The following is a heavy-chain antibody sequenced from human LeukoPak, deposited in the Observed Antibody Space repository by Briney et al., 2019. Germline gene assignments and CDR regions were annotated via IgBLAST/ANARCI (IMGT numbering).Heavy chain of an antibody. CDR1: GYTFTNYA. D-gene: IGHD6-13*01. CDR3: ARVGAAAGPYYFDY. Sequence: GASVTVSCTASGYTFTNYAMHWVRQAPGQRLEWMGWINAGNGNTKYSQKFQGRVTITRDTSASTAYMELSSLRSEDTAVYHCARVGAAAGPYYFDYWGQGTLVTVSS. CDR2: INAGNGNT. V-gene: IGHV1-3*01. J-gene: IGHJ4*02.